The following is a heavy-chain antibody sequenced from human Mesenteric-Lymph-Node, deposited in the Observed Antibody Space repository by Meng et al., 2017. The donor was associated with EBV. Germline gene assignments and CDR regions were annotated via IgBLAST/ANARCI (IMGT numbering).Heavy chain of an antibody. CDR3: ARRGIAEGFDF. V-gene: IGHV4-30-2*01. J-gene: IGHJ4*02. Sequence: QLQLEGSGPGLVKPSQTLSLTCAVSGGSVSSGGYSWSWIRQPPGKGLEWIGYIYHFGSPNYNPSLKSRVTISVDRSKNQFSLNLTSMTAADTAVYYCARRGIAEGFDFWGQGTLVTVSS. CDR1: GGSVSSGGYS. CDR2: IYHFGSP.